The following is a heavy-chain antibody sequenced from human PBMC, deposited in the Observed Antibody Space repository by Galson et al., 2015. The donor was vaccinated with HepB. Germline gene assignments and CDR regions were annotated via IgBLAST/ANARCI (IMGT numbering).Heavy chain of an antibody. V-gene: IGHV3-30-3*01. D-gene: IGHD6-13*01. J-gene: IGHJ6*03. CDR3: ARDNLAAAGDYYYYYMDV. Sequence: SLRLSCAAPGFTFNNYALHWVRQAPGKGLEWVAVLSYDGGNKPYADSVKGRFTISRDNSKNTLYLQMNSLRADDTAVYYCARDNLAAAGDYYYYYMDVWGKGTTVTVSS. CDR1: GFTFNNYA. CDR2: LSYDGGNK.